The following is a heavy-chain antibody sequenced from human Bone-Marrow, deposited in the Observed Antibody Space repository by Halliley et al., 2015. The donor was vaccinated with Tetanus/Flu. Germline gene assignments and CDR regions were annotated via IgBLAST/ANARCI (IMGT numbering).Heavy chain of an antibody. Sequence: TLSLTCTASGGSISGNYWNWIRQPPGKGLEWIGYLYYTGSTNYTHSLESRVTISADPSKNQFSLKMRSVTAADTAIYFCARGPGRRWFDPWGQGALVSVSS. V-gene: IGHV4-59*01. CDR2: LYYTGST. J-gene: IGHJ5*02. CDR3: ARGPGRRWFDP. D-gene: IGHD3-10*01. CDR1: GGSISGNY.